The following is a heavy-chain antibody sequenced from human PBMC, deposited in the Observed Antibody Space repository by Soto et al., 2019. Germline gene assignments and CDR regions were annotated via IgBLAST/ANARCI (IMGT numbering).Heavy chain of an antibody. D-gene: IGHD1-26*01. CDR2: INAGNGNT. Sequence: QVQLVQSGAEVKKPGASVKVSCKASGYTFTSYAMHWVRQAPGQRLEWMGWINAGNGNTKYSQKFQGRVTITRDTSASTAYMELSSLRSEDTAVYYCARESIVGAHDAFDIWGQGTMVTVSS. V-gene: IGHV1-3*01. CDR3: ARESIVGAHDAFDI. CDR1: GYTFTSYA. J-gene: IGHJ3*02.